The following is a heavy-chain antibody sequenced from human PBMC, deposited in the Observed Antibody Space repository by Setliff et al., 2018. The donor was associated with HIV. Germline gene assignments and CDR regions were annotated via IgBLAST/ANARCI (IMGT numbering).Heavy chain of an antibody. CDR2: IWYDGSNK. J-gene: IGHJ4*02. CDR1: GFTFKTDA. CDR3: AKTMGAIDLDY. Sequence: PGGSLRLSCAASGFTFKTDAMHWVRQAPGEGLEWVAFIWYDGSNKEYGDSVKGRFTISRDNSKNMVYLEMNNLRGEDSAVYYCAKTMGAIDLDYWGQGTLVTVSS. D-gene: IGHD1-26*01. V-gene: IGHV3-33*03.